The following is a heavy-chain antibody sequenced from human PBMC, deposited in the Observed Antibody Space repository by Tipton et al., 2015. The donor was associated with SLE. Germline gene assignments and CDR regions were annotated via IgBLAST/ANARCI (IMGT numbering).Heavy chain of an antibody. CDR1: GGSFSGYF. J-gene: IGHJ4*02. CDR3: ARGLSQDN. V-gene: IGHV4-34*01. CDR2: INHSGST. Sequence: TLSLTCTVYGGSFSGYFWAWIRQPPGQGLEWIGQINHSGSTNYNPSLKSRVTISVDASLNQFSLTVKSVTAADSAVYYCARGLSQDNWGQGTLVTVSS.